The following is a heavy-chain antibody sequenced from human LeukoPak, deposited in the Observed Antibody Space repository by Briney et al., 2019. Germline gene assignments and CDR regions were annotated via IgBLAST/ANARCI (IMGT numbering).Heavy chain of an antibody. Sequence: SETLSLTSTVPGGSISRYYWSWIRQPPGKGLEWMGRIYSTGSTNYNPSLKSRVTMPVDTSKHQFSLRLRSVTAADTAVYYCARQIASAGTAGFDFWGQGALVTVSS. J-gene: IGHJ4*02. V-gene: IGHV4-4*07. D-gene: IGHD6-13*01. CDR3: ARQIASAGTAGFDF. CDR2: IYSTGST. CDR1: GGSISRYY.